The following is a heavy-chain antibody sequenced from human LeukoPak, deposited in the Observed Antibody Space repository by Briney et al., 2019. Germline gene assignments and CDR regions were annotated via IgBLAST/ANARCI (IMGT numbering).Heavy chain of an antibody. CDR1: GGSISSYY. CDR3: ARGSGWNSFDP. Sequence: SETLSLTCTVSGGSISSYYWSWIRQPPGKGLEWIGYIYYSGSTNYNPSLKSRVTISVDTSKNQFSLKLSSVTAADTALYYCARGSGWNSFDPWGQGTLVTVSS. J-gene: IGHJ5*02. V-gene: IGHV4-59*08. CDR2: IYYSGST. D-gene: IGHD6-19*01.